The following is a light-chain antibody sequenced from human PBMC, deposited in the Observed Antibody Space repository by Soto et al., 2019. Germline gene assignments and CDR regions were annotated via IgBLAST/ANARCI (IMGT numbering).Light chain of an antibody. CDR1: QGISSY. V-gene: IGKV1-9*01. CDR3: QQLNGYPT. CDR2: AAS. J-gene: IGKJ4*01. Sequence: IPLTQSPSSLSASVGDRVTFTCRASQGISSYLAWYQQKPGKAPKLLIHAASTLQSVVPSRFSGSGSGTDFKLTSSSLQPEDSATYCFQQLNGYPTFGGGTKVEIK.